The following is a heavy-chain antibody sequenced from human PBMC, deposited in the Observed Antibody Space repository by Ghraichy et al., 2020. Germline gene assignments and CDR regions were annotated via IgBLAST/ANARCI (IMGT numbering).Heavy chain of an antibody. CDR3: ARDLGSAESPN. CDR1: GCSISSYY. CDR2: IYYSGST. D-gene: IGHD2-15*01. Sequence: SETLSLTCTVSGCSISSYYWSWIRQPPGKGLEWIGYIYYSGSTNYNPSLKSRVTISVDTSKNQFSLKLSSVTAADTAVYYCARDLGSAESPNWGQVTLVTVSS. J-gene: IGHJ4*02. V-gene: IGHV4-59*01.